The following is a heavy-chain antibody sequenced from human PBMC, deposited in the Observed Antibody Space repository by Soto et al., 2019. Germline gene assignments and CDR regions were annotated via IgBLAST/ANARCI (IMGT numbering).Heavy chain of an antibody. Sequence: PGGSLRLSCAASGFTFSSYAMSWVRQAPGKGLEWVSAISGSGGSTYYADSVKGRFTISRDNSKNTLYLQMNSLRAEDTAVYYCAKERGWFGELLWYYFDYCGQGTLVTVSS. CDR2: ISGSGGST. V-gene: IGHV3-23*01. CDR1: GFTFSSYA. D-gene: IGHD3-10*01. CDR3: AKERGWFGELLWYYFDY. J-gene: IGHJ4*02.